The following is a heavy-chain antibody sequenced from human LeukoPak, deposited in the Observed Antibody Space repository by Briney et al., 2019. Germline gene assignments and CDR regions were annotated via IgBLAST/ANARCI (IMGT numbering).Heavy chain of an antibody. Sequence: GRSLRLSCAASGFTFSSYGMHWVRQAPGKGLEWVAVIWYDGSNKYHADSVKGRFTISRDNSKNTLYLQMNSLRAEDTAVYYCAKAPTVTTVYFQHWGQGTLVTVSS. D-gene: IGHD4-17*01. CDR3: AKAPTVTTVYFQH. V-gene: IGHV3-33*06. J-gene: IGHJ1*01. CDR1: GFTFSSYG. CDR2: IWYDGSNK.